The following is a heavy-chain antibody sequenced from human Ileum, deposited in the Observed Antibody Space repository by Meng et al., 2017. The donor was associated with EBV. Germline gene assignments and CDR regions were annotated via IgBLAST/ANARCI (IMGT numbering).Heavy chain of an antibody. J-gene: IGHJ4*02. CDR3: ARSSPIVRGLDY. V-gene: IGHV4-4*02. CDR2: VYHDGAT. Sequence: QAQRQEPAPGLVKPSGTLSLTCAVSGDSVSGSDWWSWVRQPPGKGLEWIGEVYHDGATNYHPSLKSRVTISLDKSKNEVNLHLNSLTAADTAVYFCARSSPIVRGLDYWGQGTLVTVSS. D-gene: IGHD3-10*01. CDR1: GDSVSGSDW.